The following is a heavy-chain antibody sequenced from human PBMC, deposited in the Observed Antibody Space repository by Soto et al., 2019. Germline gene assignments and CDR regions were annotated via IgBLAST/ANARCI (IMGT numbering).Heavy chain of an antibody. CDR1: GYNFINYG. D-gene: IGHD3-10*01. V-gene: IGHV1-18*01. Sequence: QVHLVQSGVEVKKPGASVKVSCKASGYNFINYGITWVRQAPGQGLEWMGRISVHNGNTNYAQKLLGRVTMTTDTSTSTAYMELRSLRSDDTAVYYCVRDLDGSGSYYTDYWGPGTLVTVSS. J-gene: IGHJ4*02. CDR2: ISVHNGNT. CDR3: VRDLDGSGSYYTDY.